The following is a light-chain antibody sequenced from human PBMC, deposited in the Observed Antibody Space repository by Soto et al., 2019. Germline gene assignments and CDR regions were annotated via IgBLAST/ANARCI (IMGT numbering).Light chain of an antibody. Sequence: SVLTQPASVSGSPGQSITISCSGTSSDIGSYNHVAWYQQFPGKSPKLMIYAVSDRPPGGSDRFSGSKSGITASLTISGLQTEDEADYYCISYTDRQSYLFGTGTKVTVL. V-gene: IGLV2-14*03. CDR1: SSDIGSYNH. J-gene: IGLJ1*01. CDR2: AVS. CDR3: ISYTDRQSYL.